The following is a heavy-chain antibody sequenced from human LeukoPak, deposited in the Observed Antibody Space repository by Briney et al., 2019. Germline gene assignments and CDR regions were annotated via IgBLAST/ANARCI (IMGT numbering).Heavy chain of an antibody. CDR1: GFTFSSYG. J-gene: IGHJ4*02. CDR3: AREMQQLGSFDY. CDR2: IWYDGSNK. Sequence: GGSLRLSCAASGFTFSSYGMHWVRKAPGKGLEWVAVIWYDGSNKYYADSVKGRFTISRDNSKNTLYLQMNSLRAEDTAVYYCAREMQQLGSFDYWGQGTLVTASA. D-gene: IGHD6-13*01. V-gene: IGHV3-33*01.